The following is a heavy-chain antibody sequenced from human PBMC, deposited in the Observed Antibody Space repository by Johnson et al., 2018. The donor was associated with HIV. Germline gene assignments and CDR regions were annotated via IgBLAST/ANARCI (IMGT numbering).Heavy chain of an antibody. CDR3: AKDEGVSYSQDAFDI. D-gene: IGHD1-26*01. V-gene: IGHV3-9*01. CDR1: GFTFDDYA. J-gene: IGHJ3*02. Sequence: VQLVESGGGLVQPGMSLRLSCAASGFTFDDYAMHWVRQAPGKGLEWVSGISWNSGTIDYADSVKGRFTISRDNAKNSLYLQMNSLRAEDTAFYYCAKDEGVSYSQDAFDIWGQGTMVTVSS. CDR2: ISWNSGTI.